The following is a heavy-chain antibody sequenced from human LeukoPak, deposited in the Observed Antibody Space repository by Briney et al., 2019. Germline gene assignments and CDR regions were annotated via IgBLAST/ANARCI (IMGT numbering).Heavy chain of an antibody. CDR2: IYYSGST. CDR3: AKGAGPPWFDP. D-gene: IGHD6-19*01. V-gene: IGHV4-39*07. CDR1: GGSISTSSYY. J-gene: IGHJ5*02. Sequence: SETLSLTCTVSGGSISTSSYYWGWIRQPPGKGLEWIGNIYYSGSTYYNPSLKSRVTISVDTSKNQFSLKLSSVTAADTAVYYCAKGAGPPWFDPWGQGTLVTVS.